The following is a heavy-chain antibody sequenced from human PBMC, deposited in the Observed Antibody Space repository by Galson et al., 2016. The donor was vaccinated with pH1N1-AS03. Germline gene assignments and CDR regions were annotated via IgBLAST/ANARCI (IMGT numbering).Heavy chain of an antibody. V-gene: IGHV4-61*02. CDR2: IRASGST. Sequence: TLSLTCTVSGDSISRGNYFWSWIRQPAGKGPEWIGCIRASGSTDYRPSLKSRVTVTLDPSKNQFSLKLNSVTAADPAFYYCARVGWGGDSWCQGTLVTVS. CDR3: ARVGWGGDS. CDR1: GDSISRGNYF. J-gene: IGHJ4*02. D-gene: IGHD3-16*01.